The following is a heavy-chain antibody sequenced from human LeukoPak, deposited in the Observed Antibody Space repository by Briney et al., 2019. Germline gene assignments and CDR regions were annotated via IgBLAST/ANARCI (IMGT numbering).Heavy chain of an antibody. D-gene: IGHD1-26*01. V-gene: IGHV4-59*01. CDR1: GGSISSYY. CDR3: ARAPEGARFSHDY. CDR2: IYYSGST. Sequence: PSETLSLTCTVSGGSISSYYWSWIRQPPGKGLEWIGYIYYSGSTNYNPSLKSRVTISVDTSKNQFSLTLSSVTAADTAVYYCARAPEGARFSHDYWGQGTLVTVSS. J-gene: IGHJ4*02.